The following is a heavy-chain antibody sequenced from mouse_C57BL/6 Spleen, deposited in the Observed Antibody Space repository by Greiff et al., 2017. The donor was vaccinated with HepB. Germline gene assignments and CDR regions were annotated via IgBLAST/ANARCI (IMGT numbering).Heavy chain of an antibody. D-gene: IGHD1-1*02. J-gene: IGHJ4*01. V-gene: IGHV5-16*01. CDR3: AREGAMGGVDY. Sequence: EVNVVESEGGLVQPGSSMKLSCTASGFTFSDYYMAWVRQVPEKGLEWVANINYDGSSTYYLDSLKSRFIISRDNAKNILYLQMSSLKSEDTATYYCAREGAMGGVDYGGQGTSVTVSS. CDR1: GFTFSDYY. CDR2: INYDGSST.